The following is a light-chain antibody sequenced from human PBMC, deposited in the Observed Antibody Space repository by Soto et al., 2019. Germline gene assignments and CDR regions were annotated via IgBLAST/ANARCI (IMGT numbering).Light chain of an antibody. CDR3: STWDDTLDAYV. V-gene: IGLV1-44*01. J-gene: IGLJ1*01. Sequence: QSVLPQPPSASAPPGQRVTISCSGGSSNIGDNPVNWYQHLPGAAPTLLIYNNNQRPSGVPDRFSGSKSGASASLAISGLLSEDEADYYCSTWDDTLDAYVFGTGTKVTVL. CDR2: NNN. CDR1: SSNIGDNP.